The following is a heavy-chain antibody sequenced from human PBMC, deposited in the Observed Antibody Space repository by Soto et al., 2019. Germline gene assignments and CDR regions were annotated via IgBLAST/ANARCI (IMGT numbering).Heavy chain of an antibody. Sequence: QVQLVESGGGVVQPGRSLRLSCAASGFTFSSYAMHWVRQAPGKGLEWVAVISYDGSNKYYADSVKGRVTISRDNSKNTLYLQMNSLRAEDTAVYYCAREDYGDYGVGWFDPWGQGTLVTVSS. CDR2: ISYDGSNK. CDR3: AREDYGDYGVGWFDP. J-gene: IGHJ5*02. CDR1: GFTFSSYA. V-gene: IGHV3-30-3*01. D-gene: IGHD4-17*01.